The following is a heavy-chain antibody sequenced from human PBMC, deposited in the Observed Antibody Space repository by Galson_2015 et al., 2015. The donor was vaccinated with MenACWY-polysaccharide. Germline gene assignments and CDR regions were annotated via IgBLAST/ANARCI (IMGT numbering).Heavy chain of an antibody. V-gene: IGHV4-30-4*01. CDR1: GGSISSGDSY. D-gene: IGHD2-2*01. J-gene: IGHJ1*01. CDR2: IYYSGRT. Sequence: TLSLTCTVSGGSISSGDSYWSGIRQSPGKGLEWIGYIYYSGRTNYSPSLKSRATVSLDTSKNQFSLKLSFVTAADTAVYYCASLPLGNCGSVSCYGYFHHWGQGTLVTVSS. CDR3: ASLPLGNCGSVSCYGYFHH.